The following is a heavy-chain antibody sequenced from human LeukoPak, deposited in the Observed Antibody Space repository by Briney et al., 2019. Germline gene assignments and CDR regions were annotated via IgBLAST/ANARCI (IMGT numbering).Heavy chain of an antibody. CDR1: GFTFSYYE. Sequence: GGSLRLSCAASGFTFSYYEMNWVRQAPGKGLEWVSYISSSVTTINYADSVKGRFTISRDNAKYSLYLQMNSLRAEDTAVYYCARGGYRSGGICYSYNAFDVWGQGTMVTVSS. J-gene: IGHJ3*01. D-gene: IGHD2-15*01. CDR2: ISSSVTTI. CDR3: ARGGYRSGGICYSYNAFDV. V-gene: IGHV3-48*03.